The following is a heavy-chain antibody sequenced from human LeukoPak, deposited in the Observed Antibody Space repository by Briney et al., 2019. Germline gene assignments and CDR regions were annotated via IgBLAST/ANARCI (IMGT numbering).Heavy chain of an antibody. V-gene: IGHV4-39*07. CDR3: ARDGGGHAFDI. CDR2: IYYSGST. D-gene: IGHD2-15*01. J-gene: IGHJ3*02. Sequence: EPSETLSLTCTVSGGSISSSSYYWGWIRQPPGKGLEWIGSIYYSGSTYYNPSLKSRVTISVDTSKNQFSLKLSSVTAADTAVYYCARDGGGHAFDIWGQGTMVTVSS. CDR1: GGSISSSSYY.